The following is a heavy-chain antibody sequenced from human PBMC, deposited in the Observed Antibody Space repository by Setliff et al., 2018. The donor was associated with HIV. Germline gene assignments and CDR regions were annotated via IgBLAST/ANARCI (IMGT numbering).Heavy chain of an antibody. CDR2: VNPKFGGT. V-gene: IGHV1-2*02. D-gene: IGHD3-3*01. Sequence: ASVKVSCKASGYTFTDYYFHWVRQAPGQGLEWMGWVNPKFGGTLYAQKFRGRVTMTRDMSINTVYLELSSLGSDDTAVYYCARDLSTHWSGYSLGFWGPGTLVTVSS. CDR3: ARDLSTHWSGYSLGF. J-gene: IGHJ4*02. CDR1: GYTFTDYY.